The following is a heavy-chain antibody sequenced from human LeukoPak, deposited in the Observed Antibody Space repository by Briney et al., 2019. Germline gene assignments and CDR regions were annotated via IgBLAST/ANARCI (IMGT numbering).Heavy chain of an antibody. CDR1: GGSISSGSYY. V-gene: IGHV4-61*02. CDR3: ARGWIVATMGGAGYDY. Sequence: PSETLSLTCTVSGGSISSGSYYWSWIRQPAGKGLEWIGRIYTSGSTNYNPSLKSRVTISVDTSKNQFSLKLSSVTAADTAVYYCARGWIVATMGGAGYDYWGQGTLVTVSS. CDR2: IYTSGST. D-gene: IGHD5-12*01. J-gene: IGHJ4*02.